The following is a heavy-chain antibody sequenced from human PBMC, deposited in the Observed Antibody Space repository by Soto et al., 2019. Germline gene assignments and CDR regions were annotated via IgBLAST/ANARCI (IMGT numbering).Heavy chain of an antibody. CDR1: GGTFSSYA. J-gene: IGHJ6*02. D-gene: IGHD3-22*01. V-gene: IGHV1-69*01. CDR3: AREPSTYYYDSSCYPVPRYYGMDV. Sequence: QVQLVQSGAEVKKPGSSVKVSCKASGGTFSSYAISWVRQAPGQGLEWMGGIIPIFGTANYAQKVQGRGTITADESTSTADMELSILRSEDTAVHYCAREPSTYYYDSSCYPVPRYYGMDVWGQGTTVTVSS. CDR2: IIPIFGTA.